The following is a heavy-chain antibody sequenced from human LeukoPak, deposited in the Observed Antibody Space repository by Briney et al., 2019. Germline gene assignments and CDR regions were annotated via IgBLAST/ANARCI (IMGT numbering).Heavy chain of an antibody. D-gene: IGHD5-18*01. V-gene: IGHV4-39*07. J-gene: IGHJ4*02. CDR1: GDSISSGTYY. CDR2: IHYSGST. CDR3: ARGQDTAMVFDY. Sequence: PSETLSLTCTVSGDSISSGTYYWGWIRQPPGKGLEWIASIHYSGSTNYNPSLKSRVTISVDTSKNQFSLKLSSVTAADTAVYYCARGQDTAMVFDYWGQGTLVTVSS.